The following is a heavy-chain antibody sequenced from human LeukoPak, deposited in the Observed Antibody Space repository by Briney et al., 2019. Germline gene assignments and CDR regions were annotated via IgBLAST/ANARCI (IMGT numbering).Heavy chain of an antibody. V-gene: IGHV1-2*02. Sequence: DSVTVSCTASGYTFTGYDMNSLRQAPGQGIEWMGWIDPNNGGTNYGQKFQGRVTMTRDTSISTAYLEVSRLRSDDTAVYYCARDRLRLGYERTNCFDPWGQGTLVTVSS. D-gene: IGHD2-15*01. J-gene: IGHJ5*02. CDR2: IDPNNGGT. CDR3: ARDRLRLGYERTNCFDP. CDR1: GYTFTGYD.